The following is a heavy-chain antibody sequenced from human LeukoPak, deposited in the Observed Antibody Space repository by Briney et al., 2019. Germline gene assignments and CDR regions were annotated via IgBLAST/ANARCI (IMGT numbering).Heavy chain of an antibody. Sequence: SETLSLTCTVTGGSISSSSYYWGWIRQPPGKGLEWIGSIYYSGSTFYNPSLKSRVTLSVDTSKNQFSLKLSSVTAADTAVYYCARLGYYDSSGYYCFDYWGQGTLVTVSS. CDR1: GGSISSSSYY. D-gene: IGHD3-22*01. J-gene: IGHJ4*02. V-gene: IGHV4-39*01. CDR2: IYYSGST. CDR3: ARLGYYDSSGYYCFDY.